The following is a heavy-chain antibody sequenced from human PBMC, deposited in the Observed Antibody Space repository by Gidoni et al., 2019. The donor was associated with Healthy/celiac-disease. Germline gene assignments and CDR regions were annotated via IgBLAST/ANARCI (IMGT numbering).Heavy chain of an antibody. CDR1: GFTFDDYA. Sequence: EVQLVESGGGLVQPGRSLRLACAASGFTFDDYAMHWVRQAPGKVLEWVSGISWNSGSIGYADSVQGRFTISRDNAKNSLYLQMNSLRAEDTALYYCAKEPPTVTTEFYWYFDLWGRGTLVTVSS. D-gene: IGHD4-17*01. V-gene: IGHV3-9*01. CDR3: AKEPPTVTTEFYWYFDL. J-gene: IGHJ2*01. CDR2: ISWNSGSI.